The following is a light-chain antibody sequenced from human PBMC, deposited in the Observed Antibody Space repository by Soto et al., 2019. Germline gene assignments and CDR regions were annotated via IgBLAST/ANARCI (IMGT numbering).Light chain of an antibody. Sequence: ALTQPPSASGSPGQSVTISCAGTSSDVGGYNYVSWYQQYPGKVPKLMIYEVSERPSGVPDRFSGSKSGNTAFLTVSGLQAEDEADYYCLSYADTAYVFGTGTKVTVL. J-gene: IGLJ1*01. CDR3: LSYADTAYV. CDR2: EVS. V-gene: IGLV2-8*01. CDR1: SSDVGGYNY.